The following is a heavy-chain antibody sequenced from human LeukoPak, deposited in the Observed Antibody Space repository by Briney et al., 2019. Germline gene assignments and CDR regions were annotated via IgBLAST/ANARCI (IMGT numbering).Heavy chain of an antibody. Sequence: PGGSLRLSCAASGFTVSSNYMSWVRQAPGKGLEWVSGISGSGSNTYYADSVKGRFTISRDNSKNTLYLQMNSLRAEDTAMYYCARRYCSSTSCLFDYWGQGTLVTVSS. D-gene: IGHD2-2*01. V-gene: IGHV3-23*01. CDR3: ARRYCSSTSCLFDY. J-gene: IGHJ4*02. CDR1: GFTVSSNY. CDR2: ISGSGSNT.